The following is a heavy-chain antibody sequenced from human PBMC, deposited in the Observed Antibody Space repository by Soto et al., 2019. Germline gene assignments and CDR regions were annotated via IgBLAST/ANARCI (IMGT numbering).Heavy chain of an antibody. CDR3: AKRGSGSYYDY. CDR2: ISGSGGST. D-gene: IGHD3-10*01. V-gene: IGHV3-23*01. Sequence: EVQLLESGGGLVQSGGSLRLSCAASGFTFSSYAMSWVRQAPGKGLERVSVISGSGGSTYYADSVKGRFTISRDNSKNTLYLQMNSLRAEDTAVYYCAKRGSGSYYDYWGQGTLVTVSS. J-gene: IGHJ4*02. CDR1: GFTFSSYA.